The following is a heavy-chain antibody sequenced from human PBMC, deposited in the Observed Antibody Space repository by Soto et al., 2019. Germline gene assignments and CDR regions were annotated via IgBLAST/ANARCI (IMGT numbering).Heavy chain of an antibody. CDR1: CGSFSGYY. V-gene: IGHV4-34*01. CDR3: ARRVPFYYYYYMDV. CDR2: INHSGST. J-gene: IGHJ6*03. Sequence: PSETLSLTCAVYCGSFSGYYWSWIRQPPGKGLEWIGEINHSGSTNYNPSLKSRVTISVDTSKNQFSLKLSSVTAADTAVYYCARRVPFYYYYYMDVWGKGTTVTVSS. D-gene: IGHD3-10*01.